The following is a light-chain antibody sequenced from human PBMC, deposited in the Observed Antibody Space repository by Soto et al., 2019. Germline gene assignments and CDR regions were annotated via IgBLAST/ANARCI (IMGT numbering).Light chain of an antibody. CDR3: LQDYTYPYT. V-gene: IGKV1-6*01. CDR1: QGIRND. J-gene: IGKJ2*01. Sequence: AIQMTQSPSSLSASVGDRVTISCRAIQGIRNDLGWYQQKPGKAPTLLIYAASSLQSGVPSRFSCSGSGTDFTLTISSLQPEDFAMYYCLQDYTYPYTFGQGTKLEIK. CDR2: AAS.